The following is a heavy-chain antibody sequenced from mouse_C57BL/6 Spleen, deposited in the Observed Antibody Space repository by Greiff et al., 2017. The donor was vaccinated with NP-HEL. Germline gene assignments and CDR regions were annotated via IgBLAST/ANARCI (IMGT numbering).Heavy chain of an antibody. J-gene: IGHJ3*01. Sequence: VQLQQSGAELVKPGASVKISCKASGYAFSSYWMNWVKQRPGKGLEWIGQIYPGDGDTNYNGKFKGKATLTADKSSSTAYMQLSSLTSEDSAVYFCAREGALLWLWFAYWGQGTLVTVSA. D-gene: IGHD2-1*01. CDR1: GYAFSSYW. CDR2: IYPGDGDT. V-gene: IGHV1-80*01. CDR3: AREGALLWLWFAY.